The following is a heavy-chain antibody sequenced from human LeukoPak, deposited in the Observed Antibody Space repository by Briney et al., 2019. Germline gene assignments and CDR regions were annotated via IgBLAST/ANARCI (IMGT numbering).Heavy chain of an antibody. J-gene: IGHJ4*02. V-gene: IGHV1-18*01. CDR3: ARVIAVAGIDWYFDY. CDR1: GYTVTSYG. Sequence: ASVKVSCKASGYTVTSYGISWVRQAPGQGLEWMGWISAYNGNTNYAQKLQGRVTMTTDTSTSTAYMELRSLRSDDTAVYYCARVIAVAGIDWYFDYWGQGTLVTVSS. CDR2: ISAYNGNT. D-gene: IGHD6-19*01.